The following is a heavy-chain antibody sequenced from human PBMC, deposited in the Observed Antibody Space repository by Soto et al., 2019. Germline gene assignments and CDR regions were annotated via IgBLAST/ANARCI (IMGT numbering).Heavy chain of an antibody. CDR2: ISPSGGAT. CDR3: AKDYRPGIGDAFDI. J-gene: IGHJ3*02. CDR1: GFTFSKYT. V-gene: IGHV3-23*01. Sequence: GGSLRLSCVVSGFTFSKYTLGGVRQAPGKGLEWVSGISPSGGATYYADSAKGRFTISRDKSKNTVYLQMNSLRAEDTALYYCAKDYRPGIGDAFDIWGQGTMVTVSS. D-gene: IGHD1-1*01.